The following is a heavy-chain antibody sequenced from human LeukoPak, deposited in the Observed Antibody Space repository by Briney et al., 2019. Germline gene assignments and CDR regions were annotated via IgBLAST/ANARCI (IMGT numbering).Heavy chain of an antibody. D-gene: IGHD6-13*01. V-gene: IGHV4-4*09. CDR1: GCSISSYY. CDR3: ARQYSSSWDTGSGWFDP. J-gene: IGHJ5*02. Sequence: PWETLSLTCTVYGCSISSYYWSWMRQPPGKGLEWIGYVYTSGSTNYNPSLKSRVTIAVDTSKNQFSLKLSSETAVDTAVYYCARQYSSSWDTGSGWFDPWGQGTLVTVSS. CDR2: VYTSGST.